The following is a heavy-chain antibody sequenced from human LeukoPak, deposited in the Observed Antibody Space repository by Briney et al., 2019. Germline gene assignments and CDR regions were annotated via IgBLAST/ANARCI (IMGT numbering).Heavy chain of an antibody. J-gene: IGHJ4*02. D-gene: IGHD3-10*01. CDR2: IIPIFGTA. Sequence: SVKVSCKASGGTFSSYAISWVRQAPGQGLEWMGGIIPIFGTANYAQKFQGRVTITTDESTSTAYMELSSLRSEDTAVYYCARELSPYGSGALHWGQGTLVTVSS. V-gene: IGHV1-69*05. CDR1: GGTFSSYA. CDR3: ARELSPYGSGALH.